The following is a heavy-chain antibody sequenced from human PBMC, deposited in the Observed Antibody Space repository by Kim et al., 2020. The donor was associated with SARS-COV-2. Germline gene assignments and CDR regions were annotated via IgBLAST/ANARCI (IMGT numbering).Heavy chain of an antibody. CDR3: VRDSLTYAPSSRVFEY. CDR2: VTPENSKG. Sequence: ASVKVSCKSSGYPFLSHGVSWVRQAPGRAFEWMGWVTPENSKGNSVRKFRGRITMTTDAFSNTAYLELRSLTSDDTAVYYCVRDSLTYAPSSRVFEYWGQ. CDR1: GYPFLSHG. J-gene: IGHJ4*02. V-gene: IGHV1-18*04. D-gene: IGHD3-16*01.